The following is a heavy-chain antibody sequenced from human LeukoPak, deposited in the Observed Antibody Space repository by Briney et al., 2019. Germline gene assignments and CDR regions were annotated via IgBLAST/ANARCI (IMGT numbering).Heavy chain of an antibody. D-gene: IGHD3-10*01. CDR1: GGSISSYY. CDR3: ARRVVRGVNSNWFDP. CDR2: IYYSGST. V-gene: IGHV4-59*08. Sequence: KASETLSLTCTVSGGSISSYYWSWIRQPPGKGLEWIGYIYYSGSTNYNPSLKSRVTISVDTSKNQFSLKLSSVTAADTAVYYCARRVVRGVNSNWFDPWGQGTLVTVSS. J-gene: IGHJ5*02.